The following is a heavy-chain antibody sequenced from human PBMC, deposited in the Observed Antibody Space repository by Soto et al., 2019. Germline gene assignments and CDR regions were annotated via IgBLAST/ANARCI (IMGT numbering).Heavy chain of an antibody. CDR3: ARDRRTPNPPDAFDI. CDR2: ISSSSSTI. Sequence: PGGSLRLSCAASGFTFSSYSMNWVRQAPGKGLEWVSYISSSSSTIYYADSVKGRSTISRDNAKNSLYLQMNSLRAEDTAVYYCARDRRTPNPPDAFDIWGQGTMVTVSS. D-gene: IGHD6-6*01. J-gene: IGHJ3*02. CDR1: GFTFSSYS. V-gene: IGHV3-48*01.